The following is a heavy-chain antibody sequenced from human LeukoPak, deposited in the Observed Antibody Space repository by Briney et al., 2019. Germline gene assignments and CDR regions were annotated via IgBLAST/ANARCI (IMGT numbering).Heavy chain of an antibody. CDR2: ISSSGSTT. Sequence: GGSLRLSCAASGFTFSSYEMNWARQAPGKGLEWVSYISSSGSTTHYADSVKDRFTISRDNAKKSLYLQMNSLRAEDTAVYYCARDNYDSSGYYFDWGQGTLVTVSS. V-gene: IGHV3-48*03. D-gene: IGHD3-22*01. J-gene: IGHJ4*02. CDR1: GFTFSSYE. CDR3: ARDNYDSSGYYFD.